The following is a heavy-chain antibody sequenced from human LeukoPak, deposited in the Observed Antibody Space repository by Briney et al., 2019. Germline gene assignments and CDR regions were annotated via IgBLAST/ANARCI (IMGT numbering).Heavy chain of an antibody. CDR1: GFTFSSYW. Sequence: GGSLRLSCAASGFTFSSYWMHWVRQGPGKGLAWVSRINSDGSSTSYADSVKGRFTISGDNAKNTLYLQMNSLRAEDTAVYYCTRVVGSGWSFDHWGQGTLVTVSS. V-gene: IGHV3-74*01. D-gene: IGHD6-19*01. CDR2: INSDGSST. J-gene: IGHJ4*02. CDR3: TRVVGSGWSFDH.